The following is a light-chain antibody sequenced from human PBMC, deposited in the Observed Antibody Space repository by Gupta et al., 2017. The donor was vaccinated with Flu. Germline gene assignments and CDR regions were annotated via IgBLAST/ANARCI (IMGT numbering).Light chain of an antibody. Sequence: GDRVTITCRASQGIGNYLAWYQQKPGKIPKLLIYAASTLQSGVPSRFSGSGSGTDFTLTISSLQPDDVATYYCQKYNSAPRTFGQGTKLEIK. CDR1: QGIGNY. CDR2: AAS. V-gene: IGKV1-27*01. J-gene: IGKJ2*01. CDR3: QKYNSAPRT.